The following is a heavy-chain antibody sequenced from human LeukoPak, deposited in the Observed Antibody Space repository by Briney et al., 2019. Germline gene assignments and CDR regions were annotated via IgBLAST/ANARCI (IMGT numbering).Heavy chain of an antibody. Sequence: SETLSLTCAVSGGSISSGGYSWSWIRQPPGKGLEWIGYIYHSGSTYYNPSLKSRVTISVDTSKNQFSLKLSSVTAADTAVYYCARGWDCGGDCQYYFDYWGQGTLVTVSS. D-gene: IGHD2-21*01. CDR3: ARGWDCGGDCQYYFDY. CDR2: IYHSGST. V-gene: IGHV4-30-2*01. J-gene: IGHJ4*02. CDR1: GGSISSGGYS.